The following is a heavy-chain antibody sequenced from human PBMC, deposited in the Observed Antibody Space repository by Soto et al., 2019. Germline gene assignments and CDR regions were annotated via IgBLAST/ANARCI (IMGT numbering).Heavy chain of an antibody. Sequence: GGSLRLSCAASGFSFSVYTMSWVRQAPGKVLDCISVILSDYNTYYTDSVRDRFTISRDNSKNTLYLEMNSLRAEDTAVYYCARRINGYFDYWGQGALVTVSS. CDR3: ARRINGYFDY. V-gene: IGHV3-23*03. CDR1: GFSFSVYT. CDR2: ILSDYNT. J-gene: IGHJ4*02. D-gene: IGHD2-8*01.